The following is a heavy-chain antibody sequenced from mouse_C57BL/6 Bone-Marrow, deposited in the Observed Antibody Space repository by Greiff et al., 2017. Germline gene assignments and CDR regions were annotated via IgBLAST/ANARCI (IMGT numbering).Heavy chain of an antibody. J-gene: IGHJ1*03. CDR3: ARRYYGSSYVYWYFDV. Sequence: QVQLQQPGAELVKPGASVKMSCKASGYTFTSYWITWVKQRPGQGLEWIGDIYPGSGSTNYNEKFKSKATLTVDTSSSTAYRQLSSLTSEDSAVYYCARRYYGSSYVYWYFDVWGTGTTVTVSS. CDR2: IYPGSGST. D-gene: IGHD1-1*01. V-gene: IGHV1-55*01. CDR1: GYTFTSYW.